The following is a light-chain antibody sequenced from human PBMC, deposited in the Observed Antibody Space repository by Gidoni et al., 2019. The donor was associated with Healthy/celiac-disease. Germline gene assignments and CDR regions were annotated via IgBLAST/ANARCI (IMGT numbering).Light chain of an antibody. CDR1: QSLLHINGYNY. CDR3: MQALQTPCT. V-gene: IGKV2-28*01. J-gene: IGKJ3*01. CDR2: LGS. Sequence: DIVVTQSPLSLPVTPGEPASISCRSSQSLLHINGYNYLDWYLQKPGQSPQLLIYLGSNRASGVPDRFSGSGSGTDFTLKISRVEAEDVGVYYCMQALQTPCTFXPXTKVDIK.